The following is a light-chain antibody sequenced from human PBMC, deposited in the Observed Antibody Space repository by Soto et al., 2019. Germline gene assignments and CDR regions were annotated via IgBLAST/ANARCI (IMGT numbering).Light chain of an antibody. Sequence: AIRMTQSPSSLSASTGDRVTITCRASQGISSYLAWYQQKPGKAPKLLIYAASTLQSGVPSRFSGSGSGTDFTLTISCLQSEDFANYYCQQYYSYPTYTFGQGTKLEIK. V-gene: IGKV1-8*01. CDR3: QQYYSYPTYT. J-gene: IGKJ2*01. CDR2: AAS. CDR1: QGISSY.